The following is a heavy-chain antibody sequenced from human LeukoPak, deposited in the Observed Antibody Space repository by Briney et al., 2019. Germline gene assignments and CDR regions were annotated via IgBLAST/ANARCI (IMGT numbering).Heavy chain of an antibody. Sequence: SETLSLTCTVSGGSISSHYWSWIRQFPGKGLEWIGYIFYSGTTKYNPSLKSRVTISVDTSKSQFYLNLTSVTAADTAVYYCVANLVAVFHYWGQGALVTVSP. CDR3: VANLVAVFHY. CDR2: IFYSGTT. J-gene: IGHJ4*02. CDR1: GGSISSHY. V-gene: IGHV4-59*03. D-gene: IGHD1-7*01.